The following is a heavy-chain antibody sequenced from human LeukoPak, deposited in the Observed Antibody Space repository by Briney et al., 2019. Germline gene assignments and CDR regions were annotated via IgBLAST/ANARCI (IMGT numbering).Heavy chain of an antibody. Sequence: SETLSLTCSVSGGSITSYYWSWIRQPPGKGLEWIGHVSDGGSTNHSPSLKSRVSISVDTSKNQFSLKLNSVTAADTAVYFCARASTTFDDWGQGTLVTVSS. D-gene: IGHD1-14*01. J-gene: IGHJ4*02. CDR3: ARASTTFDD. V-gene: IGHV4-59*01. CDR1: GGSITSYY. CDR2: VSDGGST.